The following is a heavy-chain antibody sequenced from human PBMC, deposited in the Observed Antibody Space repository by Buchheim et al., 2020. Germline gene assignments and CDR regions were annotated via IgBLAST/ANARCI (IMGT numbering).Heavy chain of an antibody. J-gene: IGHJ4*02. CDR2: ISSSSSTI. V-gene: IGHV3-48*01. CDR1: GFTFSSYS. Sequence: EVQLVESGGGLVQPGGSLRLSCAASGFTFSSYSMNWVRQAPGKGLEWVSYISSSSSTIYYADSVKGRFTISRDNAKTSLYLQMNSLRAEDTAVYYCAREIASYYYDSSGYYDYWGQGTL. D-gene: IGHD3-22*01. CDR3: AREIASYYYDSSGYYDY.